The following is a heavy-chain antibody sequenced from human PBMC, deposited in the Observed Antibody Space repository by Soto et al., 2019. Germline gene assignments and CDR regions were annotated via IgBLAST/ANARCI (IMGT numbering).Heavy chain of an antibody. D-gene: IGHD3-10*01. Sequence: EVQLVDSGGGLIQPGGSLRLSCAAAGFSVSSSHMNWVRQAPGKGLEWVSVIYSGGATNYAVSVKGRFTISRDKSKNIVYLQMNRLTAEDTVVYYGARVGPYDSGSYMLRYNWFDPWGQGTLVTVSS. CDR2: IYSGGAT. V-gene: IGHV3-53*01. J-gene: IGHJ5*02. CDR3: ARVGPYDSGSYMLRYNWFDP. CDR1: GFSVSSSH.